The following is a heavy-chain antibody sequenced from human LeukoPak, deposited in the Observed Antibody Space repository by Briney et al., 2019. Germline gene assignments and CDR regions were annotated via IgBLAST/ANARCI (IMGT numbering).Heavy chain of an antibody. CDR3: ARDYRDRRFDY. D-gene: IGHD1-14*01. CDR1: GFTFSSYG. CDR2: ISYDGSNK. Sequence: GGSLRLSCAASGFTFSSYGMHWVRQAPGKGLEWVAVISYDGSNKYYADSVKGRFTISRDNSKNTLYLQMNSLRAEDTAVYYCARDYRDRRFDYWGQGTLVTVSS. J-gene: IGHJ4*02. V-gene: IGHV3-30*03.